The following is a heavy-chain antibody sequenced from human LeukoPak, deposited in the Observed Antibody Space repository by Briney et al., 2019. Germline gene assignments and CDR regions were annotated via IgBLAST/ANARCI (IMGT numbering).Heavy chain of an antibody. CDR1: GGSISSYY. D-gene: IGHD5-18*01. CDR2: IYYSGST. V-gene: IGHV4-59*12. Sequence: PSETLSLTCTVSGGSISSYYWSWIRQPPGKGLEWIGYIYYSGSTNYNPSLKSRVTISVDTSKNQFSLKLSSVTAADTAVYYCARAGLDTAAGYFDYWGQGTLVTVSS. J-gene: IGHJ4*02. CDR3: ARAGLDTAAGYFDY.